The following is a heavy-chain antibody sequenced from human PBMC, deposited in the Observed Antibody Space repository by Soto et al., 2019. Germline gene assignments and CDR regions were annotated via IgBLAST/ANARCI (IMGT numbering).Heavy chain of an antibody. D-gene: IGHD4-17*01. CDR3: ARRSMTRIDY. CDR1: VGTFINFA. J-gene: IGHJ4*02. V-gene: IGHV1-69*06. Sequence: QLQLMQSGAEVKKTVLSVHCSCTASVGTFINFASSWERQGPGQGFESMRVTITESDPTKYAQKYQGRVVMSADKLTTKASFDLSGAKSDDAPVYYGARRSMTRIDYWGQGTLVTVSS. CDR2: TITESDPT.